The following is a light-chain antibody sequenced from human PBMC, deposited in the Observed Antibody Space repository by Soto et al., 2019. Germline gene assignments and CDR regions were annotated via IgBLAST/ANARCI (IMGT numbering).Light chain of an antibody. CDR1: QAISSY. CDR3: QQINSYPVT. Sequence: DIQLTQSPAFLSTSVGDKVTITCRASQAISSYLAWYQQKPGKAPNLLIYSASTLQSGVPSRFSGSGSGTEFTLTISSLQPEDFATYFCQQINSYPVTFGGGTKVEIE. CDR2: SAS. V-gene: IGKV1-9*01. J-gene: IGKJ4*01.